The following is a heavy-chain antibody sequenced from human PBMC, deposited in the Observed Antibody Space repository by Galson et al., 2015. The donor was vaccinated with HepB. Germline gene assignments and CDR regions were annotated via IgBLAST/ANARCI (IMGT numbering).Heavy chain of an antibody. V-gene: IGHV3-30*18. Sequence: SLRLSCAASGFTFSSYGMHWVRQAPGKGLEWVAVISYDGSNKYYADSVKGRFTISRDNSKNTLYLQMNSLRAEDTAVYYCAKDRGADTAMVFDYWGQGTLVTVSS. CDR3: AKDRGADTAMVFDY. D-gene: IGHD5-18*01. CDR2: ISYDGSNK. CDR1: GFTFSSYG. J-gene: IGHJ4*02.